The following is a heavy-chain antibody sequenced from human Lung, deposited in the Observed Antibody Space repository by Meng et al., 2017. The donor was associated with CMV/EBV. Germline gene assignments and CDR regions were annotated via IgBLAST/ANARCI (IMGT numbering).Heavy chain of an antibody. D-gene: IGHD2-2*01. CDR2: ISSSSSYI. CDR1: GFTFSSYS. Sequence: GGSLRLSCAASGFTFSSYSMNWVRQAPGKGLEWVSSISSSSSYIYYVDSVKGRFTISRDNAKNSLYLQMNSLRAEDTAVYYCARGCSSTSCYSDAFDIWGQGXMVTVSS. V-gene: IGHV3-21*01. CDR3: ARGCSSTSCYSDAFDI. J-gene: IGHJ3*02.